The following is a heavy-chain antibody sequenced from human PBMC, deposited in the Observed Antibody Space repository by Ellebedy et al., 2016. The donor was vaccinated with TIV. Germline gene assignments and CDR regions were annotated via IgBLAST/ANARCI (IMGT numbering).Heavy chain of an antibody. J-gene: IGHJ4*02. CDR1: GFTFTSYA. Sequence: PGGSLRLSCAASGFTFTSYAMTWVRQAPGKGLEWVSSITHNGATTYYADSVKGRFTISRDNSRNTLYLQMNSLRAEDTAVYYCATFGGNRGDWGQGTLVTVSS. V-gene: IGHV3-23*01. CDR2: ITHNGATT. CDR3: ATFGGNRGD. D-gene: IGHD3-10*01.